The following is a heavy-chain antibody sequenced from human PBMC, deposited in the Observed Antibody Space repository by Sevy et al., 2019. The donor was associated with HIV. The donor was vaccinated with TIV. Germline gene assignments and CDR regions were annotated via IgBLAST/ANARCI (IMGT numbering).Heavy chain of an antibody. V-gene: IGHV3-30*02. CDR2: IRYDGSNK. CDR3: ARGRKTTQEWLEELDYYYGMDV. Sequence: GGSLRLSCAASGFTFSNFDMHWARQAPGKGLEWVAYIRYDGSNKYYGDSVRGRFTISRDNSKSTLYVQLNSLRAEDTAVYYCARGRKTTQEWLEELDYYYGMDVWGQGTSVTVSS. D-gene: IGHD2-8*01. CDR1: GFTFSNFD. J-gene: IGHJ6*02.